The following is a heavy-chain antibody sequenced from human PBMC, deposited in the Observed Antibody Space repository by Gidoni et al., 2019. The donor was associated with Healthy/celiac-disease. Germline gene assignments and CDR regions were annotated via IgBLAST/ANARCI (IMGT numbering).Heavy chain of an antibody. J-gene: IGHJ6*02. V-gene: IGHV4-59*01. CDR1: GGSISSYY. Sequence: QVQLQESGPGLVKPSETLSLTCTVSGGSISSYYWSWIRQPPGKGLEWIGYIYYSGSTNYNPSLKSRVTISVDTSKNQFSLKLSSVTAADTAVYYCARVGIHYGMDVWGQGTTVTVSS. CDR3: ARVGIHYGMDV. CDR2: IYYSGST.